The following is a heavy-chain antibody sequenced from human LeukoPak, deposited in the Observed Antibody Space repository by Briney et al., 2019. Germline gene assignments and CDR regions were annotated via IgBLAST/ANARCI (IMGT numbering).Heavy chain of an antibody. CDR3: AREHLLPGSSDCSRPYNWFDP. V-gene: IGHV3-66*01. D-gene: IGHD2-21*02. CDR1: GFAVSNNY. CDR2: IYQCGDS. Sequence: GGSLRLSCVASGFAVSNNYMSWVRQAPGKGLEWVSVIYQCGDSYYADSVEGRFTISRDSSKNTLYLQMNSLRAEDTAVYYCAREHLLPGSSDCSRPYNWFDPWGQGTLVTVSS. J-gene: IGHJ5*02.